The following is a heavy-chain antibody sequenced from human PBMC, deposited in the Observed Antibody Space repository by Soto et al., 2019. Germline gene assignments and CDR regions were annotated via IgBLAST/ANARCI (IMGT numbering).Heavy chain of an antibody. V-gene: IGHV4-59*02. CDR2: VYYVGST. D-gene: IGHD1-26*01. Sequence: QVQLQESGPGLVKPSETLSLTCSVSGDSVSSYYGSWIWQPPGKGLAWIGYVYYVGSTNYNPSLMTRFTISIVTSKNQVSLKLNSVTAADTAVYHCARGRRCPTVYYGLYVWGQGTTVAVSS. CDR1: GDSVSSYY. J-gene: IGHJ6*02. CDR3: ARGRRCPTVYYGLYV.